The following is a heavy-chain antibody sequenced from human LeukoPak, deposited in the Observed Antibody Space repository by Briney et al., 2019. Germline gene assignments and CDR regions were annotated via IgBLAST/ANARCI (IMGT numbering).Heavy chain of an antibody. CDR3: ARVGYCNGDKCYIHFDH. CDR2: IDPNTGDT. Sequence: ASVKVSCKASGYTFTDYFLHWVRQAPGQGLEWMGWIDPNTGDTGYAQKFRGRVAMSRDTSITTAYMELSGLTSDDTAEYYCARVGYCNGDKCYIHFDHWDQGNLVTVSS. CDR1: GYTFTDYF. V-gene: IGHV1-2*02. D-gene: IGHD2-15*01. J-gene: IGHJ4*02.